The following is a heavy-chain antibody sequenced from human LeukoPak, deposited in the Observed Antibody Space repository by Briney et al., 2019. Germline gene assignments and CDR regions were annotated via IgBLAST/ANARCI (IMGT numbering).Heavy chain of an antibody. CDR2: INHSGST. V-gene: IGHV4-34*01. CDR1: GGSFSGYY. D-gene: IGHD7-27*01. J-gene: IGHJ2*01. CDR3: ARGTGVLRYWYFDL. Sequence: SETLSLTCAVYGGSFSGYYWSWIRQPPGKGLEWIGEINHSGSTNYNPSLKSRVTISVDTSKNQFSLKLSSVTAADTAVYYCARGTGVLRYWYFDLWGRGTLVTVSS.